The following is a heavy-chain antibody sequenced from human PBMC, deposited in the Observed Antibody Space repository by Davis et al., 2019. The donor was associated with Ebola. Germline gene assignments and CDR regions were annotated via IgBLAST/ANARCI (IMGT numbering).Heavy chain of an antibody. D-gene: IGHD3-10*01. CDR3: AKDSYGGGEGMDV. J-gene: IGHJ6*04. CDR1: GFTFSSYA. CDR2: ISGSGGST. Sequence: GESLKISCAASGFTFSSYAMSWVRQAPGKGLEWVSVISGSGGSTNYADSVKGRFTISRDNSKNKLYLQMTSLRAEDTAVYYCAKDSYGGGEGMDVWGKGTTVTVSS. V-gene: IGHV3-23*01.